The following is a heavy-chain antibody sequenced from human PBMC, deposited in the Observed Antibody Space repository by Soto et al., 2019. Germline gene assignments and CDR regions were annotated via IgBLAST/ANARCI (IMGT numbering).Heavy chain of an antibody. Sequence: QVQLVESGGGVVQPGRSLRLSCAASGFTFSSYGMHWVRQAPGKGLEWVAVIWYDGSNKYYADSVKGRFTISIDNSKNTLYLQMNSLRAEDTAVYYCARERGYSYGYFAGFDYWGQGTLVTVSS. J-gene: IGHJ4*02. D-gene: IGHD5-18*01. CDR1: GFTFSSYG. V-gene: IGHV3-33*01. CDR3: ARERGYSYGYFAGFDY. CDR2: IWYDGSNK.